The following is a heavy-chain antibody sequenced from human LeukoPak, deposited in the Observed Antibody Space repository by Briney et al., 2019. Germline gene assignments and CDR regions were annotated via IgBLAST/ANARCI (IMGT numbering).Heavy chain of an antibody. Sequence: ASVKVSCKASGYTFTSYDINWVRQATGQGLEWTGWMNPNSGNTGYAQKFQGRVTMTRNTSISTAYMELSSLRSEDTAVYYCARGVMYYYGSGSYVFWGQGTLVTVSS. CDR1: GYTFTSYD. CDR3: ARGVMYYYGSGSYVF. D-gene: IGHD3-10*01. CDR2: MNPNSGNT. J-gene: IGHJ4*02. V-gene: IGHV1-8*01.